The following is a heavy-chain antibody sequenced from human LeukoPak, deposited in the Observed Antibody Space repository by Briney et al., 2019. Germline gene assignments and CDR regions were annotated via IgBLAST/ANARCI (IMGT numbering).Heavy chain of an antibody. D-gene: IGHD3-9*01. CDR2: ISYHGSNE. CDR3: ARVHDTTGYYHYFDS. CDR1: GFTFSPHH. J-gene: IGHJ4*02. V-gene: IGHV3-30*03. Sequence: PGGSLRLSCAASGFTFSPHHMDWVRQSPDKGLEWVAMISYHGSNEYYADSVKGRFTISRDNSKNTLYLQMNNPRVEDTAIYYCARVHDTTGYYHYFDSWGQGTLVTVSS.